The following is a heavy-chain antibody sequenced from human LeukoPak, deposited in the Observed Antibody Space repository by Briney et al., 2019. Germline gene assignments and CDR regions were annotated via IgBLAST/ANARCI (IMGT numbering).Heavy chain of an antibody. CDR2: IYYSGST. J-gene: IGHJ2*01. D-gene: IGHD6-13*01. CDR3: ARVGAPYSSSWYSYWYFDL. CDR1: GGSISSYY. V-gene: IGHV4-59*01. Sequence: SETLSLTCTVSGGSISSYYWSWIRQPPGKGLEWIGYIYYSGSTNYNPSLKRRVTISVDTSKNQFSLKLSSVTAADTAVYYCARVGAPYSSSWYSYWYFDLWGRGTLVTVSS.